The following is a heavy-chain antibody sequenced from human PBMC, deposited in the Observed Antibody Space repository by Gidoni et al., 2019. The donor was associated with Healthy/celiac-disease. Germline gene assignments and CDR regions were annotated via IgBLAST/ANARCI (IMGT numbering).Heavy chain of an antibody. Sequence: VVQPGRSLRLSCAASGFTFSSYAVHWVRQAPGKGLEWVAGISYDGSNKYYADSVKGRFTITRDNSKNTLYLQMNSLRAEDTAVYYCARDVSSGWRRTRGGFDYWGQGTLVTVSS. CDR2: ISYDGSNK. CDR1: GFTFSSYA. J-gene: IGHJ4*02. D-gene: IGHD6-19*01. CDR3: ARDVSSGWRRTRGGFDY. V-gene: IGHV3-30-3*01.